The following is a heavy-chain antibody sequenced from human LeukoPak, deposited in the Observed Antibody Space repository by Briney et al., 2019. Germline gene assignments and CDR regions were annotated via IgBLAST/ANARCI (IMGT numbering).Heavy chain of an antibody. CDR1: GCTFTSYG. Sequence: ASVKVSCKASGCTFTSYGISWVRQAPGQGLEWMGWISAYNGNTNYAQKLQGRVTMTTDTSTSTAYMELRSLRSDDTAVYYCVTAAGAYFDYWGQGTLVTVSS. CDR2: ISAYNGNT. J-gene: IGHJ4*02. CDR3: VTAAGAYFDY. V-gene: IGHV1-18*04. D-gene: IGHD3-16*01.